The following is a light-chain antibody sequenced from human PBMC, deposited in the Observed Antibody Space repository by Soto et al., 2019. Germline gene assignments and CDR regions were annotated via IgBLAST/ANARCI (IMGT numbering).Light chain of an antibody. J-gene: IGKJ1*01. V-gene: IGKV1-39*01. CDR3: LHTYRVPRT. CDR1: QRVNNN. Sequence: EIQMTQSPASLSASVGDRATITCRASQRVNNNLNWYQVKPGKAPNLLISSASSWASGVPSRFSGSGSGTDFTLTITNLQPADFAAYYCLHTYRVPRTFGQGTKVEIK. CDR2: SAS.